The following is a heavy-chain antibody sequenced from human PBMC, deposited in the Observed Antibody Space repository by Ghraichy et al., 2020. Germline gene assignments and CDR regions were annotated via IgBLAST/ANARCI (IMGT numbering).Heavy chain of an antibody. Sequence: GGSLRLSCAASGFTFSSYSMNWVRQAPGKGLEWVSYISSSSSTIYYADSVKGRFTISRDNAKNSLYLQMNSLRAEDTAVYYCARELPDYGDYVVPLDYWGQGTLVTVSS. J-gene: IGHJ4*02. CDR2: ISSSSSTI. CDR3: ARELPDYGDYVVPLDY. D-gene: IGHD4-17*01. V-gene: IGHV3-48*01. CDR1: GFTFSSYS.